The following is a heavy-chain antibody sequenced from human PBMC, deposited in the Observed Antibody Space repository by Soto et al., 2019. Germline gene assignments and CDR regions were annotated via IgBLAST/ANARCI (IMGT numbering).Heavy chain of an antibody. CDR3: VKDESINWYSGHFRH. J-gene: IGHJ1*01. D-gene: IGHD6-13*01. CDR1: GFTFDDYA. Sequence: ESGGGLVQPGRSLRLSCAASGFTFDDYAMHWVRQVPGKGLEWVSGINWNSGSIGYGDSVKGRFAISRDNAKNSLHLQMNSLSAKDTAFYYCVKDESINWYSGHFRHWGQGTLVTVSS. CDR2: INWNSGSI. V-gene: IGHV3-9*01.